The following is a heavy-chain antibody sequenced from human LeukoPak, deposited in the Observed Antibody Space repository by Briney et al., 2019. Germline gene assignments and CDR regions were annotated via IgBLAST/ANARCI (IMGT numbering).Heavy chain of an antibody. V-gene: IGHV5-51*01. D-gene: IGHD1-26*01. CDR1: GYSFTSYW. Sequence: GESLKISCKGSGYSFTSYWSGWVRQMPGKGLEWMGLISPGDSDTRYSPSLQGHVTISADKSSSTAYLQWSSLKASDTAMYYCARSASYLVGHDYWGQGTLVTVSS. CDR3: ARSASYLVGHDY. CDR2: ISPGDSDT. J-gene: IGHJ4*02.